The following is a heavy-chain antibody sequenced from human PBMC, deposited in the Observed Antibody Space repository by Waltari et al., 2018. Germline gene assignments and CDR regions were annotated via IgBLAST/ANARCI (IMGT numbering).Heavy chain of an antibody. CDR2: ISYDGRNK. J-gene: IGHJ2*01. CDR3: ARDWTAVVVVPAAISWYFDL. V-gene: IGHV3-30*01. Sequence: QVQLVESGGGVVQPGRSLRLSCAASGFTFSSYAMHWVRLAPGKGLAWVAGISYDGRNKDYADSVKGRITIARDNSKNTLYLQMNSLRAEDTAVYYCARDWTAVVVVPAAISWYFDLWGRGTLVTVSS. CDR1: GFTFSSYA. D-gene: IGHD2-2*01.